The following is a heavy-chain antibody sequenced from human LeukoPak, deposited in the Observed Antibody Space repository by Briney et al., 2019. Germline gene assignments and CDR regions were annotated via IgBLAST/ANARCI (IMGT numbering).Heavy chain of an antibody. D-gene: IGHD3-22*01. CDR3: ARWDSSGYYYHYFDY. V-gene: IGHV3-48*04. CDR1: GFTFSSYS. Sequence: GGSLRLSCAASGFTFSSYSMNWVRQAPGKGLEWVSYISSSSSTIYYADSVKGRFTISRDNAKNSLYLQMNSLRAEDTAVYYCARWDSSGYYYHYFDYWGQGTLVTVSS. CDR2: ISSSSSTI. J-gene: IGHJ4*02.